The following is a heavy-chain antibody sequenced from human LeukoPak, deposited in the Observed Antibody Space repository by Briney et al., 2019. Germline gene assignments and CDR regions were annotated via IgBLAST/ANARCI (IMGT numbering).Heavy chain of an antibody. CDR2: IYDSGST. Sequence: SETLSLTCTVSGGSISSGGYYWSWLRQHPGTGLEWIGYIYDSGSTYYNPSLKSRVTISVDTSKNQFSLKLSSVTAADTAVYYCARDLGYCSGGSCAAGGYFDYWGQGTLVTVSS. J-gene: IGHJ4*02. D-gene: IGHD2-15*01. CDR3: ARDLGYCSGGSCAAGGYFDY. V-gene: IGHV4-31*03. CDR1: GGSISSGGYY.